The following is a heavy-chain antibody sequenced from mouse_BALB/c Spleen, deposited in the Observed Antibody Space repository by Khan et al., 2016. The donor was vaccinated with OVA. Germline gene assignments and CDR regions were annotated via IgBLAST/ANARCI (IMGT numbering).Heavy chain of an antibody. CDR2: INPHIGET. V-gene: IGHV1-20*02. CDR1: GYSFTGYF. D-gene: IGHD1-1*01. J-gene: IGHJ2*01. CDR3: TRFYRSDFDY. Sequence: VQLKHSGPELVRPGASVKISCKASGYSFTGYFMNWVMQSHGKSLEWIGRINPHIGETFYNQRFKDKATLTAEESYSTAHMELRSLASEDSAFYYCTRFYRSDFDYWGQGTTLTVSS.